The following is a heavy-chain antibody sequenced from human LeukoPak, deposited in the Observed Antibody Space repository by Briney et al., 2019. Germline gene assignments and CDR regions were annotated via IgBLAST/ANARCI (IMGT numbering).Heavy chain of an antibody. Sequence: RPGGSLRLSCAASGFTFSSYWMHWVRQAPGKGLVWVSRINSDGSSTSYADSVKGRFTISRDNAKNTLYLQMNSLRAEDTAAYYCARLRGSIAAPDYWGQGTLVTVSS. J-gene: IGHJ4*02. D-gene: IGHD6-6*01. CDR1: GFTFSSYW. V-gene: IGHV3-74*01. CDR3: ARLRGSIAAPDY. CDR2: INSDGSST.